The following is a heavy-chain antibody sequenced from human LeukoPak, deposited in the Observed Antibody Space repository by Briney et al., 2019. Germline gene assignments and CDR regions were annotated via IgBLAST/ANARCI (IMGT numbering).Heavy chain of an antibody. CDR1: GFTFGDYA. CDR2: IRSETYGGTT. CDR3: TRDPAGYAYGYSFFDY. Sequence: GGSLRLSCTASGFTFGDYAMSWVRQAPGKGLEWVGFIRSETYGGTTEYAASVKGRFSISRDDSKSIAYLQMNSLKTEDTAVYFCTRDPAGYAYGYSFFDYWGQGTLVTVSS. V-gene: IGHV3-49*04. J-gene: IGHJ4*02. D-gene: IGHD3-22*01.